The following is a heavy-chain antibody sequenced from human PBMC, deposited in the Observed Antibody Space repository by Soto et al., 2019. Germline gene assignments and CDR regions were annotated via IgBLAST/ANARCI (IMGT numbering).Heavy chain of an antibody. D-gene: IGHD1-1*01. CDR3: ATWHEREHAYDV. CDR1: GFTFSSFA. V-gene: IGHV3-23*01. J-gene: IGHJ3*01. CDR2: ISGSGGST. Sequence: EMQLLESGGGLVQPGGSLRLSCAASGFTFSSFAMSWVRQAPGKGLDWVSAISGSGGSTYSADSVKGRFTISRDNSKTTVYLQMNDLRPDDTAVYYCATWHEREHAYDVWGQGTTVTVSS.